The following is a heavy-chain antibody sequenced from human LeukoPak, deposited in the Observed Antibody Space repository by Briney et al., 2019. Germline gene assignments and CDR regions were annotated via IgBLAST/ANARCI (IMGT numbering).Heavy chain of an antibody. D-gene: IGHD6-19*01. CDR3: AKDARRTSGWYFFDY. Sequence: GGSLRLSCAASGFTFSSYEMNWVRQAPGKGLDWVSDISSSGTTIYYADSVKGRFTISRDNSKNTLFLQMNSLRAEDTAVYYCAKDARRTSGWYFFDYWGQGTLVTVSS. CDR1: GFTFSSYE. V-gene: IGHV3-48*03. J-gene: IGHJ4*02. CDR2: ISSSGTTI.